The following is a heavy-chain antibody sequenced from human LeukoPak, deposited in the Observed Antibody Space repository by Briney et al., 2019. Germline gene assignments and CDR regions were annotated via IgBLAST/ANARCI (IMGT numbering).Heavy chain of an antibody. D-gene: IGHD2-15*01. V-gene: IGHV4-34*01. CDR1: GGSFSGYY. Sequence: SETLSLTCAVYGGSFSGYYWSWIRQPPGKGLEWIGEINHSGSTNYNPSLKSRVTISVDTSKNQFSLKLSSVTAADTAVYYCARRIAYCSGGSCYRGGFDYWGQGTLVTVSS. J-gene: IGHJ4*02. CDR3: ARRIAYCSGGSCYRGGFDY. CDR2: INHSGST.